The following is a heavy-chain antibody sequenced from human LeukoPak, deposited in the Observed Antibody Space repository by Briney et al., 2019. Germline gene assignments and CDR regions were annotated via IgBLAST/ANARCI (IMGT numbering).Heavy chain of an antibody. V-gene: IGHV4-59*01. CDR3: AVVVVAAAGNWFDP. D-gene: IGHD2-15*01. J-gene: IGHJ5*02. Sequence: SETLSLTCTVSGGSISSYYWSWIRQPPGKGLEWIGYIYYSRSTNYNPSLESRVTISVDTSKNQFSLKLSSVTAADTAVYYCAVVVVAAAGNWFDPWGQGTLVTVSS. CDR2: IYYSRST. CDR1: GGSISSYY.